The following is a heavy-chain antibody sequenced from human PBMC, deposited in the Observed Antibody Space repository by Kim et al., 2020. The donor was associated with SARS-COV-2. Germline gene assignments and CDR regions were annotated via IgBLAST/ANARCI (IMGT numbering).Heavy chain of an antibody. CDR3: ARFDGFVDY. Sequence: SETLSLTCTVSGGSPISGDYYWSWIRQHPGKGLEWIGYIYYSGSTYYNPSLKSRVLISMDTSNNQFSLSLSSVTAADTAVYYCARFDGFVDYWGQGTLVTVSP. CDR2: IYYSGST. V-gene: IGHV4-31*03. CDR1: GGSPISGDYY. J-gene: IGHJ4*02. D-gene: IGHD3-16*01.